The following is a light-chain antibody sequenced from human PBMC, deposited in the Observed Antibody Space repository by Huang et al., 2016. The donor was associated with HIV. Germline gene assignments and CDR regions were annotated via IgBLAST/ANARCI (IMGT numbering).Light chain of an antibody. CDR2: AAS. CDR3: QQTYSTPQT. V-gene: IGKV1-39*01. J-gene: IGKJ3*01. CDR1: RTIITY. Sequence: DIQMTQSPSSLSASVGDRVTITCRASRTIITYLHWYQQRPGKAPKLLIYAASSLQSGVPSSFSGSGSGTDFTLTISSLQPEDFATYFCQQTYSTPQTFGPGTKLDI.